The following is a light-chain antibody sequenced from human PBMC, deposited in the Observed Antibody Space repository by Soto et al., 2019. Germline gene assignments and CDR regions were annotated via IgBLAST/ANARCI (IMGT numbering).Light chain of an antibody. J-gene: IGKJ1*01. CDR2: AAS. CDR3: LEHNSYPLT. V-gene: IGKV1-17*01. CDR1: QGIRNY. Sequence: DIQMTQSPSSLSASVGDRVTITCRASQGIRNYLGWYQQKAGKAPKRLIYAASSLQSGVPSRFSGRGSGTEFTLTISSLQPEDFATYYCLEHNSYPLTFGQGTKVEIK.